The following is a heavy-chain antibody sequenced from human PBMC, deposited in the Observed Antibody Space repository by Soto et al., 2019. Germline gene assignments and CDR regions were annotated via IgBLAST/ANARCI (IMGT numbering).Heavy chain of an antibody. J-gene: IGHJ6*02. CDR2: ISWNSGSI. CDR3: AKDRVATTNGVGWYGMDV. V-gene: IGHV3-9*01. Sequence: EVQLVESGGGLVQPGRSLRLSCAASGFTFDDYAMHWVRQAPGKGLEWVSGISWNSGSIGYADSVKGRFTISRDNAKHSLYLQMNSLRAEDTALYYCAKDRVATTNGVGWYGMDVWGQGTTVTVSS. CDR1: GFTFDDYA. D-gene: IGHD2-8*01.